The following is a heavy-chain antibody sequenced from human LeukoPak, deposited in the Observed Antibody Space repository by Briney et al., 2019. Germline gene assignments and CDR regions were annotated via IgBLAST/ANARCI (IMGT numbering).Heavy chain of an antibody. V-gene: IGHV1-18*01. CDR1: GYTFTSYG. CDR2: ISAYNGNT. D-gene: IGHD3-10*01. J-gene: IGHJ5*02. Sequence: APVKVSCKASGYTFTSYGISWVRQAPGQGLEWMGRISAYNGNTNYAQKLQGRVTMTTDTSTSTAYMELRSLRSEDTAVYYCARDLSTPGKFDPWGQGTLVTVSS. CDR3: ARDLSTPGKFDP.